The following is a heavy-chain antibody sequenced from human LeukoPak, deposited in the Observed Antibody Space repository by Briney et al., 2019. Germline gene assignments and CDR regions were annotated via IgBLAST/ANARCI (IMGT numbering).Heavy chain of an antibody. CDR3: AGARSYETDY. CDR1: GFTFSDYD. V-gene: IGHV3-13*01. Sequence: GGSLRLSCAGSGFTFSDYDMHWVRQTTGKGLEWVSAIGSAGDTYFLGSVKGRFTISRENAKNSLYLQMNSVRAGDTAVYYCAGARSYETDYWGQGTLVTVSS. CDR2: IGSAGDT. D-gene: IGHD1-26*01. J-gene: IGHJ4*02.